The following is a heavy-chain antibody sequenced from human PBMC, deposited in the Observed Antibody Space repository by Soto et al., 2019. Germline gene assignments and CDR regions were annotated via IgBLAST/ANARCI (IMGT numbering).Heavy chain of an antibody. V-gene: IGHV3-23*01. CDR2: ISGSGGST. D-gene: IGHD5-12*01. CDR1: GFTFSSYA. Sequence: GGSLRLSCAASGFTFSSYAMSWVRQAPGKGLEWVSAISGSGGSTYYADSVKGRFTISRDNSKNTLYLQMNSLRAEDTAVYYCAQVGADPIAMATIHFDYWGQGTLVTVSS. CDR3: AQVGADPIAMATIHFDY. J-gene: IGHJ4*02.